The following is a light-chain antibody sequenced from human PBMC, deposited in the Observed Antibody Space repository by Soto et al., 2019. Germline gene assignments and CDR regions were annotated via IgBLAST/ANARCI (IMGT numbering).Light chain of an antibody. CDR2: GAS. CDR1: QSLSSY. V-gene: IGKV3-20*01. CDR3: RQYGSSPSYT. J-gene: IGKJ2*01. Sequence: VLTQSPGTLSLSPGERATLSCRASQSLSSYLAWYQQKPGQAPRLLIYGASSRATGIPDRFSGSGSGTDFTLTISRLEPEDFAVYYCRQYGSSPSYTFGQRTKLEIK.